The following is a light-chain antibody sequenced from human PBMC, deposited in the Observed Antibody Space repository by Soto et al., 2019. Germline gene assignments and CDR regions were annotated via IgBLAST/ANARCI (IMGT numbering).Light chain of an antibody. CDR1: SGSVSTNYY. CDR2: TTN. J-gene: IGLJ3*02. Sequence: QTVVTQEPSLSVSPGGTVTLTCALSSGSVSTNYYPSWYQQTPGQAPRTLIYTTNTRSSGVPDRFSGSILGNKAALTITGAQADDESDYYCVLYMGSGLWVFGGGTKLTVL. V-gene: IGLV8-61*01. CDR3: VLYMGSGLWV.